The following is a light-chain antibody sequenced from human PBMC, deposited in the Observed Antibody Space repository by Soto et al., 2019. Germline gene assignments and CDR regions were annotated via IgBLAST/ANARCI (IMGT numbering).Light chain of an antibody. V-gene: IGLV3-1*01. CDR3: QAWDSSTAVV. CDR2: QDN. CDR1: KVGDKY. J-gene: IGLJ2*01. Sequence: SYELTQPPSVSVSPGQTASITCSGDKVGDKYACWYQQKTGQSPVLVIYQDNKRPSGIPERFSGSNSGNTATLTISGTQAMDEADYYCQAWDSSTAVVFGGGTQLTVL.